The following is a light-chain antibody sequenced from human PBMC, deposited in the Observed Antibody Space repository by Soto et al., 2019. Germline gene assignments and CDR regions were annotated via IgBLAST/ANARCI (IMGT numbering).Light chain of an antibody. Sequence: DIQMTQSPSSLSASIGDRVTITCQASQDISNYLNWYQQKPGKAPKLLIYDASNLETGVPSRFSGSGSGTDFTLTISRLQPEDIATYYCQQYGNLPLTFGGGTKVEIK. J-gene: IGKJ4*01. CDR3: QQYGNLPLT. CDR2: DAS. V-gene: IGKV1-33*01. CDR1: QDISNY.